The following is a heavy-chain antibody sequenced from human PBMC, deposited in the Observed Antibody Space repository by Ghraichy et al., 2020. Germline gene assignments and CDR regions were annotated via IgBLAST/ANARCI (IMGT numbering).Heavy chain of an antibody. J-gene: IGHJ6*02. CDR1: GGSFSGYY. CDR2: INHSGST. D-gene: IGHD2-2*01. Sequence: SQTLSLTCAVYGGSFSGYYWSWIRQPPGKGLEWIGEINHSGSTHYNPSLKSRVTISVDTSKNQFSLKLSSVTAADTAVYYCARRQYQLLEDPIFGMLISDYYGMDVWGQGTTVTVSS. V-gene: IGHV4-34*01. CDR3: ARRQYQLLEDPIFGMLISDYYGMDV.